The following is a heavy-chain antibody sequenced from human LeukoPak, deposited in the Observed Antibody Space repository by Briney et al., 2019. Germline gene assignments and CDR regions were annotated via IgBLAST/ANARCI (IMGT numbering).Heavy chain of an antibody. CDR3: ARVSREYYDSTGYYYMDV. CDR2: IYYSGST. V-gene: IGHV4-59*01. Sequence: SXTLSXTCTVSGGSISSYYWSWIRQPPGKGLEWIGYIYYSGSTNYNPSLKSRVTISVDTSKNQFSLKLSSVTAADTAVYYCARVSREYYDSTGYYYMDVWGKGTTVTISS. CDR1: GGSISSYY. D-gene: IGHD3-22*01. J-gene: IGHJ6*03.